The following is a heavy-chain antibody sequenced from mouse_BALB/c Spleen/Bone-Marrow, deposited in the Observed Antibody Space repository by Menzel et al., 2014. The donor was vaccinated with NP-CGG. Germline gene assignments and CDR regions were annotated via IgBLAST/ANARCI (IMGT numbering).Heavy chain of an antibody. CDR1: GFDFSRYW. J-gene: IGHJ3*01. CDR3: SRLGYYGGFAY. Sequence: EVNLVESGGGLVQPGGSLKVSCAASGFDFSRYWMSWVRQAPGKGLEWIGEINPDSRTINCTPSLKDKFIISGDNAKNTLYLQMSKVRSEDTALYYCSRLGYYGGFAYWGQGTLVTVSA. CDR2: INPDSRTI. V-gene: IGHV4-1*02. D-gene: IGHD2-3*01.